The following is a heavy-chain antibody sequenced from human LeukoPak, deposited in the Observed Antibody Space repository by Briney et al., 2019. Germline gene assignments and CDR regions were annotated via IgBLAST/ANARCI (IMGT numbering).Heavy chain of an antibody. V-gene: IGHV3-23*01. D-gene: IGHD6-6*01. CDR2: ISGSGGDT. J-gene: IGHJ6*02. CDR3: AKTRSIAAQIQYFGLDV. CDR1: GSTFSSYA. Sequence: GGSLRLSCAASGSTFSSYAMSWVRQAPGKGLEWVSAISGSGGDTDYADSVKGRFTISRDNPKNTLYMQMSSLRAEDTAVYYCAKTRSIAAQIQYFGLDVWGQGTTVTVSS.